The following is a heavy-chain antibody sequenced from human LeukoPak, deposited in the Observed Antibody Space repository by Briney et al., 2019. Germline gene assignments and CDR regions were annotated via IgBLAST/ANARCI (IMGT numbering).Heavy chain of an antibody. CDR3: ARSVSEREDTAMVWVFFGY. V-gene: IGHV4-59*12. CDR1: GGSISSYY. Sequence: SETLSLTCTVSGGSISSYYWSWIRQPPGKGLEWIGYIYYSGSTNYNPSLKSRVTMSVDTSKNQFSLKLSSVTAADTAVYYCARSVSEREDTAMVWVFFGYWGQGTLVTVSS. CDR2: IYYSGST. D-gene: IGHD5-18*01. J-gene: IGHJ4*02.